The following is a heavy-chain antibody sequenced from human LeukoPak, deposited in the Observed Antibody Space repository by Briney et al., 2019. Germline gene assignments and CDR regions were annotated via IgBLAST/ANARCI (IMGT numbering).Heavy chain of an antibody. V-gene: IGHV1-18*04. J-gene: IGHJ4*02. CDR1: GYTFTGYY. D-gene: IGHD1-26*01. Sequence: ASVKVSCKASGYTFTGYYMHWVRQAPGQGLEWMGWISAYNGNTNYAQKLQGRVTMTTDTSTSTAYMELRSLRSDDTAVYYCARDKEWELHGLLYWGQGTLVTVSS. CDR2: ISAYNGNT. CDR3: ARDKEWELHGLLY.